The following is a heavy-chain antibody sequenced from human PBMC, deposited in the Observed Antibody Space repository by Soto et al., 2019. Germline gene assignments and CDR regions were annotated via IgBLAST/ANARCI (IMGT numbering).Heavy chain of an antibody. CDR3: ARVGYGDYFLSSLGSFRRERKYYYYMDV. CDR1: GYTFTSYD. J-gene: IGHJ6*03. CDR2: MNPNSGNT. V-gene: IGHV1-8*01. Sequence: ASVKVSCKASGYTFTSYDINWVRQATGQGLEWMGWMNPNSGNTGYAQKFQGRVTMTRNTSISTAYMELRSLRYEDTAVYYCARVGYGDYFLSSLGSFRRERKYYYYMDVWGKGTTVTVSS. D-gene: IGHD4-17*01.